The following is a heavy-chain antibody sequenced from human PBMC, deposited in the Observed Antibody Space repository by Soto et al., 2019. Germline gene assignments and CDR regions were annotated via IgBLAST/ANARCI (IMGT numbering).Heavy chain of an antibody. D-gene: IGHD5-12*01. CDR1: GYSFTSYW. J-gene: IGHJ5*02. V-gene: IGHV5-51*01. CDR3: ASTTYSGYLLGS. CDR2: IYPNDSDT. Sequence: GESLKISCKGFGYSFTSYWIAWVRQMPGKGLEWMGIIYPNDSDTKYSPSFQGQVTISADKSISTAYLQWSSLKASDSAMYYCASTTYSGYLLGSWGQGTLVTVSS.